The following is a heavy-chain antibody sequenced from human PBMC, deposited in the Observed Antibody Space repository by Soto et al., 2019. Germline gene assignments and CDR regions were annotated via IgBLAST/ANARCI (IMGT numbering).Heavy chain of an antibody. CDR1: GYTFTGYY. D-gene: IGHD2-15*01. Sequence: GASVKVSCKASGYTFTGYYMHWVRQAPGQGLEWMGWINPNSGGTNYAQKFQGWVTMTRDTSISTAYMELSRLRSDDTAVYYCARSNKPIVVVVAATYAFDIWGQGTMVTVSS. V-gene: IGHV1-2*04. CDR2: INPNSGGT. J-gene: IGHJ3*02. CDR3: ARSNKPIVVVVAATYAFDI.